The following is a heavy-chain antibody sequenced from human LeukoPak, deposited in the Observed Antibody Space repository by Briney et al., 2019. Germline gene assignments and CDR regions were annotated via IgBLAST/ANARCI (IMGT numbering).Heavy chain of an antibody. D-gene: IGHD1-26*01. CDR2: MNPNSGNT. V-gene: IGHV1-8*03. Sequence: ASVKVSCKASGYTFTNYDINWVRQAARQGLEWMGWMNPNSGNTGYAQKFQGRVTITRDTSITTAYMELSSLISEDTAVYYCARRAHSGSYYVAFGDWGQGTPVTVSS. CDR3: ARRAHSGSYYVAFGD. CDR1: GYTFTNYD. J-gene: IGHJ4*02.